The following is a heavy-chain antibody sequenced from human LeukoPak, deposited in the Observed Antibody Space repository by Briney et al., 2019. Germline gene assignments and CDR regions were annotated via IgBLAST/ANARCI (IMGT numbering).Heavy chain of an antibody. J-gene: IGHJ4*02. CDR3: AKAPGLWQLDY. V-gene: IGHV3-9*01. CDR1: GFTFDDYA. Sequence: GGCLRLSCAASGFTFDDYAMHWVRQAPGKGLEWVSSISWKSGTIGYADSVKGRFTISRDNAKNSLYLQMNSLRAEDTALYYCAKAPGLWQLDYWGQGTLVTVSS. CDR2: ISWKSGTI.